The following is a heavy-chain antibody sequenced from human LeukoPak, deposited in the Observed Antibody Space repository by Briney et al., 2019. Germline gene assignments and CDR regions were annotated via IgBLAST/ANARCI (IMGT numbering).Heavy chain of an antibody. CDR3: ARGIAVPRNDAFDL. Sequence: PSETLSLTCTVSGGSINSYYWSWIRQPPGKGLEWIGYIYYSGSTNYSPSLKSRVSISLDTSKNQFSLKVSSVTAADTAVYYCARGIAVPRNDAFDLWGQGTMVTVSS. V-gene: IGHV4-59*08. J-gene: IGHJ3*01. CDR2: IYYSGST. CDR1: GGSINSYY. D-gene: IGHD6-19*01.